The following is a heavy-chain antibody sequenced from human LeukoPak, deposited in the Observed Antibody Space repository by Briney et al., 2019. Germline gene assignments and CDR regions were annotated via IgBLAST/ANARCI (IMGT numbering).Heavy chain of an antibody. D-gene: IGHD5-18*01. CDR1: GFTFSSYA. CDR3: AKDLSGVTGYTYGRGIDY. V-gene: IGHV3-23*01. J-gene: IGHJ4*02. CDR2: ISGSGGST. Sequence: PGGSLRLSCAASGFTFSSYAMSWDRQATGKGLEWVSAISGSGGSTYYADSVKGRFTISRDNSKNTLYLQMNSLRAEDTAVYYCAKDLSGVTGYTYGRGIDYWGQGTLVTVSS.